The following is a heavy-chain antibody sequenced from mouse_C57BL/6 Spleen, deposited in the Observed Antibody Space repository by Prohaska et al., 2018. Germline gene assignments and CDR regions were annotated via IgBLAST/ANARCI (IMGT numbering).Heavy chain of an antibody. Sequence: EVKLVESGGGLVQPGGSLSLSCAASGFTFTDYYMSWVRQPPGKALDWLCVIRNKANGYTTEYSAFVKGRFTISRDNSQSSLYLQMNALRAEDSATYYCARSSTGYFDYWGQGTTLTVSS. CDR3: ARSSTGYFDY. CDR1: GFTFTDYY. CDR2: IRNKANGYTT. J-gene: IGHJ2*01. D-gene: IGHD1-1*01. V-gene: IGHV7-3*01.